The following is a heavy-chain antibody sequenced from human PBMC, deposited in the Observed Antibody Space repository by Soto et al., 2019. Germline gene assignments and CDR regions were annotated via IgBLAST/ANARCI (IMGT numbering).Heavy chain of an antibody. D-gene: IGHD3-10*01. CDR1: GYTFTSYG. V-gene: IGHV1-18*01. CDR2: ISAYNGNT. J-gene: IGHJ6*02. Sequence: ASVKVSCKASGYTFTSYGISLVRQAPGQGLEWMGWISAYNGNTNYAQKLQGRVTMTTDTSTSTAYMELRSLRSDDTAVYYCARESYYGSGSYSYYYGMDVWGQGTTVTVSS. CDR3: ARESYYGSGSYSYYYGMDV.